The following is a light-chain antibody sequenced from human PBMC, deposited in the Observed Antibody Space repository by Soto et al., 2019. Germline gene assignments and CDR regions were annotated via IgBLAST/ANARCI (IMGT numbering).Light chain of an antibody. CDR3: QQYKSYPST. Sequence: DIQMTQFPSTLSASVGDRVTITCRASQSISSWLAWYQQKPGKAPKLLIYDASSLESGVPSRFSGSGSGTEFTLTISSLQPDDFATFYCQQYKSYPSTFGQATKVEI. J-gene: IGKJ1*01. V-gene: IGKV1-5*01. CDR2: DAS. CDR1: QSISSW.